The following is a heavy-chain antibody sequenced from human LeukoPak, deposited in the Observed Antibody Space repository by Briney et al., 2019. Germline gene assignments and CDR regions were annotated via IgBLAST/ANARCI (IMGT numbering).Heavy chain of an antibody. J-gene: IGHJ4*02. CDR2: MNPNSGNT. D-gene: IGHD2-2*02. CDR1: GYTFTSYD. CDR3: ARGRGYCSSTSCYTDY. V-gene: IGHV1-8*03. Sequence: ASVKVSCKASGYTFTSYDINWVRQATGQGLEWMGWMNPNSGNTGYAQKFQGRVTITRNTSISAAYMELSSLRSEDTAVYYCARGRGYCSSTSCYTDYWGQGTLVTVSS.